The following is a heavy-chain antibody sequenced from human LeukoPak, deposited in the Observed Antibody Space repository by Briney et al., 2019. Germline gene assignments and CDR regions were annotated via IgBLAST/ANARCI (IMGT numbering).Heavy chain of an antibody. J-gene: IGHJ5*02. CDR2: ITHSGYT. CDR3: AASGGPINWFDP. D-gene: IGHD2-15*01. CDR1: GGSLRGYY. V-gene: IGHV4-34*01. Sequence: PSETLSLTCAVYGGSLRGYYWGWIRQPPGKGLQWIGEITHSGYTNYNPSLKSRVTISVDTSKNQFSLKLSSVTAADTAVYYCAASGGPINWFDPWGQGTLVTVSS.